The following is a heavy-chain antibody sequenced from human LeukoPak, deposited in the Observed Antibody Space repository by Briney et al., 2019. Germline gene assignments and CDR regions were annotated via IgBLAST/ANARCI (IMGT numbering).Heavy chain of an antibody. CDR2: IYTSGRT. CDR1: GGSISSYY. CDR3: ASNGDYGWFDP. D-gene: IGHD4-17*01. Sequence: SETLSLTCTVSGGSISSYYWSWIRQPAGKGLECIGRIYTSGRTNYHPFLKSRVTMSVDTSKNQFSLKLSSVTAADTPVYYCASNGDYGWFDPWGQGTLVTVSS. V-gene: IGHV4-4*07. J-gene: IGHJ5*02.